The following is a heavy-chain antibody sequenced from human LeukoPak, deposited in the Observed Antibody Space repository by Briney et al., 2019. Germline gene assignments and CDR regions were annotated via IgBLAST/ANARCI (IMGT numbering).Heavy chain of an antibody. Sequence: PGGSLRLSCAASGFTFSSYAMHWARQAPGKGLEYVSAISSNGGSTYYANSVKGRFTISRDNSKNTLYLQMGSLRAEDMAVYYCARGPSLWFGDYYFDYWGQGTLVTVSS. J-gene: IGHJ4*02. CDR3: ARGPSLWFGDYYFDY. V-gene: IGHV3-64*01. D-gene: IGHD3-10*01. CDR2: ISSNGGST. CDR1: GFTFSSYA.